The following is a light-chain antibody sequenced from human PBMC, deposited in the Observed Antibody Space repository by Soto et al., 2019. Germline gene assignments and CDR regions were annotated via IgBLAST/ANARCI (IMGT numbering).Light chain of an antibody. CDR1: QSVSSSY. Sequence: EIVLTQSPGTLSLSPGERATLSCRASQSVSSSYLAWYQQKPGQAPRPLIYGASTRATGIPARFSGSGSGTEFTLTISSLQSEDFAVYYCQQYNNWPGFGQGTKVDIK. CDR2: GAS. V-gene: IGKV3-15*01. CDR3: QQYNNWPG. J-gene: IGKJ1*01.